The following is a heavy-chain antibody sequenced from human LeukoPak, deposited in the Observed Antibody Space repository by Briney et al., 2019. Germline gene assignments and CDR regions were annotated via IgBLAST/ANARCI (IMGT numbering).Heavy chain of an antibody. CDR2: MNPNSGNT. D-gene: IGHD6-13*01. CDR1: GYTFTSYD. V-gene: IGHV1-8*03. CDR3: AGVPYSSSWGDFDY. Sequence: ASVKVSCKASGYTFTSYDINWVRQATGQGLEWMGWMNPNSGNTGYAQKFQGRVTITRNTSISTAYMELSSLRSEDTAVYYCAGVPYSSSWGDFDYWGQGTLATVSS. J-gene: IGHJ4*02.